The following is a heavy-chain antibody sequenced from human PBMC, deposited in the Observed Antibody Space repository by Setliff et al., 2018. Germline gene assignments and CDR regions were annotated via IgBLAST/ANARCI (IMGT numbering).Heavy chain of an antibody. V-gene: IGHV4-61*10. D-gene: IGHD1-1*01. J-gene: IGHJ4*02. Sequence: SETLSLTCTVSGDSFTSGHYYWSWIRQPAGKGLEWIGHIYASWSTKYNPSLESRVTILLDTSKNQFSLMLTSVTAADTAIYYCAKGGGRYHSDSWGQGILVTVSS. CDR1: GDSFTSGHYY. CDR3: AKGGGRYHSDS. CDR2: IYASWST.